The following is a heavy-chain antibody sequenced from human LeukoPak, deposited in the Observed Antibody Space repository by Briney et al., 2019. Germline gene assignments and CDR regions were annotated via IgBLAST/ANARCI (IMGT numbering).Heavy chain of an antibody. Sequence: GASVKVSCKASGYTFTSYYMHWVRQAPGLGLEWMGIINPSGGSTSYAQKFQGRVTMTRDTSTSTVYMELSSLRSEDTAVYYCATVGYCSSTSCYTGSRNYYYYGMDVWGQGTTVTVSS. D-gene: IGHD2-2*02. V-gene: IGHV1-46*01. J-gene: IGHJ6*02. CDR2: INPSGGST. CDR3: ATVGYCSSTSCYTGSRNYYYYGMDV. CDR1: GYTFTSYY.